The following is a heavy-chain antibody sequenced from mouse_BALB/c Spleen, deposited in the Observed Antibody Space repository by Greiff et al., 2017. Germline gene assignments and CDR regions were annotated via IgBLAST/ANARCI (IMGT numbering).Heavy chain of an antibody. J-gene: IGHJ3*01. D-gene: IGHD2-4*01. CDR1: GFTFSSYA. Sequence: EVKLMESGGGLVKPGGSLKLSCAASGFTFSSYAMSWVRQTPEKRLEWVASISSGGSTYYPDSVKGRFTISRDNARNILYLQMSSLGSEDTAKYCCTSPSYGDYDDGLAYWGQGTLVTVSA. V-gene: IGHV5-6-5*01. CDR2: ISSGGST. CDR3: TSPSYGDYDDGLAY.